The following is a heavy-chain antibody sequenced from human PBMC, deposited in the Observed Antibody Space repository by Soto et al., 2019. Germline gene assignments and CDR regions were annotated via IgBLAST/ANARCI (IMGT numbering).Heavy chain of an antibody. CDR3: AREVKAVAGVLNWFDP. V-gene: IGHV6-1*01. CDR2: TYYRSKWYN. Sequence: SQTLSLTCAISGDSVPSNSAAWNWIRQSPSRGLEWLGRTYYRSKWYNDYAVSVKSRITINPDTSKNQFSLQLNSVTPEDTAVYYCAREVKAVAGVLNWFDPWGQGTLVTVSS. J-gene: IGHJ5*02. D-gene: IGHD6-19*01. CDR1: GDSVPSNSAA.